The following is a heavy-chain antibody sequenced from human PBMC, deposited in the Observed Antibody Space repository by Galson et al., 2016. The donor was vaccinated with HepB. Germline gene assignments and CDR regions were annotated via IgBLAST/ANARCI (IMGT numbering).Heavy chain of an antibody. CDR1: GFTFGDYY. J-gene: IGHJ6*02. V-gene: IGHV3-11*01. CDR3: ARVLSPGMDV. CDR2: ISTDGIRR. Sequence: SLRLSCAASGFTFGDYYMSWIRQPPGKGLEWVSFISTDGIRRHYGESVEGRFTVSRDNVKNSLYLYINNPRADDTAVYYCARVLSPGMDVWGQGTTVIVSS.